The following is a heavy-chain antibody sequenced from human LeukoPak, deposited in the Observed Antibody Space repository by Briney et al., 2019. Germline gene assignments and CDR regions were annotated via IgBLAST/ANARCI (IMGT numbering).Heavy chain of an antibody. CDR1: GGSIRSSSYY. V-gene: IGHV4-39*07. CDR3: ARAGYYYYMDV. J-gene: IGHJ6*03. CDR2: IYYSGST. Sequence: TETLSLTCTVSGGSIRSSSYYWGWIRQPPGKGLEWIGSIYYSGSTYYNPSLKSRVTISVDTSKNQFSLKLSSVTAADTAVYYCARAGYYYYMDVWGKGTTVTVSS.